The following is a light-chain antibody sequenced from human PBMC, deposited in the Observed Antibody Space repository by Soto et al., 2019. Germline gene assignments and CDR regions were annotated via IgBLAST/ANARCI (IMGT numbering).Light chain of an antibody. CDR3: QQYGGSPRT. V-gene: IGKV3-20*01. CDR2: GAS. CDR1: QSVSNNY. Sequence: EIVLTQSPGTLSLSPGERATLSCRASQSVSNNYLAWYQQKPGQAPRLLIYGASSRATGIPARFTGSGFGTDFTLTISRLAPEDLAVYYCQQYGGSPRTFGQGTKVDIK. J-gene: IGKJ1*01.